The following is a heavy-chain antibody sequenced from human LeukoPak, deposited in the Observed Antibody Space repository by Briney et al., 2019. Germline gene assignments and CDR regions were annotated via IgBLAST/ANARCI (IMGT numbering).Heavy chain of an antibody. CDR3: ARDPGVVAFHYFDY. J-gene: IGHJ4*02. D-gene: IGHD3-3*01. CDR1: GFTFSSHA. CDR2: IGGLGGST. V-gene: IGHV3-23*01. Sequence: SGGSLRLSCAASGFTFSSHAMGWVRQAPGKGLEWVSGIGGLGGSTHYAGSVKGRFTISRDNSQNTLYLHMNSLRADDTAVYYCARDPGVVAFHYFDYWGQGSLVTVSS.